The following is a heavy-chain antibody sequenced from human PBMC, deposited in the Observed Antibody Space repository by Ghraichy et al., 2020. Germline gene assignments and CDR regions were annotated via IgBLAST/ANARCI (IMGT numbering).Heavy chain of an antibody. Sequence: GGSLRLSCAASGFTFSSLSMAWVRQAPGKGLEWVALISGSGRSTYYADSVKGRFTISRDNSRNTLYLQMDSLRAEDTALYSCAKEAAHCGAGCYSLLDSWGQGTLVTVYS. J-gene: IGHJ4*02. V-gene: IGHV3-23*01. CDR2: ISGSGRST. D-gene: IGHD2-21*02. CDR1: GFTFSSLS. CDR3: AKEAAHCGAGCYSLLDS.